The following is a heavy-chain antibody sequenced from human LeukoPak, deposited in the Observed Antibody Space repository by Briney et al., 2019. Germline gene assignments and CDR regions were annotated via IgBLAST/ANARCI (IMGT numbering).Heavy chain of an antibody. V-gene: IGHV3-74*01. J-gene: IGHJ3*02. CDR1: GFTFSSYW. Sequence: GGSLRLSCTASGFTFSSYWMHWVRQAPGKGLVWVSRINIYGSSTSYADSVKGRFTISRDNTKNTVYLQMNSLRAEDTALYYCARDLAYSDSSGYYRHDAFDIWGKGTMVTVSS. CDR3: ARDLAYSDSSGYYRHDAFDI. CDR2: INIYGSST. D-gene: IGHD3-22*01.